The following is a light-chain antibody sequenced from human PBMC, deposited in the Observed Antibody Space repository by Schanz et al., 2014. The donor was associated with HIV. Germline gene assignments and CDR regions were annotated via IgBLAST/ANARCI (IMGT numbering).Light chain of an antibody. CDR3: ASYTGSNQGV. CDR2: EVT. V-gene: IGLV2-8*01. J-gene: IGLJ3*02. Sequence: QSALTQPPSASGSPGQSVTISCTGTRSDIGNYDFVSWYQQHPGQAPKLIIYEVTKRPSGVPARFSGSKSDNTASLTVSGLQAEDEADYYCASYTGSNQGVFGGGTKLTVL. CDR1: RSDIGNYDF.